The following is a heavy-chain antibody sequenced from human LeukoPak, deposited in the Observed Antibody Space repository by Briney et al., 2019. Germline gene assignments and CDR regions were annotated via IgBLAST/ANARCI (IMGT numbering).Heavy chain of an antibody. Sequence: ASVKVSCKASGYTFTGYYMHWVRQAPGQGLEWMGIINPSGGSTSYAQKFQGRVTMTRDTSTSTVYMELSSLRSEDTAVYYCARGSHGSGSSSPYYFDYWGQGTLVTVSS. CDR2: INPSGGST. CDR3: ARGSHGSGSSSPYYFDY. J-gene: IGHJ4*02. CDR1: GYTFTGYY. D-gene: IGHD3-10*01. V-gene: IGHV1-46*01.